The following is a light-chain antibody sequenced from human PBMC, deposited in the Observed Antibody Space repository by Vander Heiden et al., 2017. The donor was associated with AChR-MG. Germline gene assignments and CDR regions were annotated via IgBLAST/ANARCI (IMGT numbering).Light chain of an antibody. CDR2: AAS. V-gene: IGKV1-39*01. CDR1: QYIRTY. J-gene: IGKJ4*01. Sequence: ILMSLRPSSLSASVGYRVTITCRASQYIRTYLNWYQKKPGKAPKLLIYAASSLQSGVPSRCSGRGSGTDFTLTISRLQPEDFATYYCQQRDSTPLTFGGGTKVDIK. CDR3: QQRDSTPLT.